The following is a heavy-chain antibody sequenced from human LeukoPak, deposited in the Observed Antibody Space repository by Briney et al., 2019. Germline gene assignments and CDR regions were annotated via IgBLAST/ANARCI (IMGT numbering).Heavy chain of an antibody. CDR2: IYYSGST. V-gene: IGHV4-59*01. CDR1: GGSISHYY. D-gene: IGHD6-13*01. CDR3: ARGVGIAAAGKFDY. J-gene: IGHJ4*02. Sequence: SETLSLTCTVSGGSISHYYWNWIRLPPGKGLEWIGYIYYSGSTNYNPSLKSRVTISLDTSKNQFSLKLSSVTTADTAVYFCARGVGIAAAGKFDYWGQGTLVTVSS.